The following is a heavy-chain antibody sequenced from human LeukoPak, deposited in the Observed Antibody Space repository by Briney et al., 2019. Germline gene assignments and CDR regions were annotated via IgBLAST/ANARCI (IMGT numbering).Heavy chain of an antibody. D-gene: IGHD6-13*01. V-gene: IGHV3-7*01. CDR3: ARDGFVGAADY. CDR1: EFIFSGYW. Sequence: PGGSLRLSCAASEFIFSGYWMNWVRQAPGKGLEWVANIKQDRSEKQYVDSVRGRFTISRDNAKNSLYLQMNSLRVEDTAVYYCARDGFVGAADYWGQGTLVTVSS. J-gene: IGHJ4*02. CDR2: IKQDRSEK.